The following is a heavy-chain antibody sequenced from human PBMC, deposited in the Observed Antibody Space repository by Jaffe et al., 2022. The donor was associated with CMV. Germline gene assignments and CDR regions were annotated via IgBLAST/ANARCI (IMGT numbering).Heavy chain of an antibody. CDR1: GFTFSNAW. CDR3: TTAPPERSAAALGYYYYMDV. CDR2: IKSKTDGGTT. J-gene: IGHJ6*03. D-gene: IGHD6-13*01. Sequence: EVQLVESGGGLVKPGGSLRLSCAASGFTFSNAWMSWVRQAPGKGLEWVGRIKSKTDGGTTDYAAPVKGRFTISRDDSKNTLYLQMNSLKTEDTAVYYCTTAPPERSAAALGYYYYMDVWGKGTTVTVSS. V-gene: IGHV3-15*01.